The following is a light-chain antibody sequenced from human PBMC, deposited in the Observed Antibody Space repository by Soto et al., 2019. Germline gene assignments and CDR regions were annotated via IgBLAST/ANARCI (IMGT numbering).Light chain of an antibody. CDR2: EVS. J-gene: IGLJ1*01. V-gene: IGLV2-14*02. Sequence: QSALTQPASVSGSPGQSITISCTGTSSDIGIDKLVSWYQQHPGRAPKLMIYEVSNRPSGVSNRFSGSKSGNTASLTISGLQTEDEADYYCSSYTSSSTLVFGTGTKSPS. CDR1: SSDIGIDKL. CDR3: SSYTSSSTLV.